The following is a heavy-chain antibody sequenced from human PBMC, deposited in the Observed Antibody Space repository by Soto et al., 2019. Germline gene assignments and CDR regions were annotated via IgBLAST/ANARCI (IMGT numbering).Heavy chain of an antibody. V-gene: IGHV4-39*01. CDR2: IPFSGST. J-gene: IGHJ4*02. CDR1: GGSISRNNHY. Sequence: QLQLQESGPGLVKPSETLSLTCTVSGGSISRNNHYWGWIRQSPGKGLEWIGSIPFSGSTNYNPSLKSRERVSMETSRSQFSLRKSSVTAADTAVFYCARLWSNGWYLGSYFDYWGQRILVTVSS. CDR3: ARLWSNGWYLGSYFDY. D-gene: IGHD6-13*01.